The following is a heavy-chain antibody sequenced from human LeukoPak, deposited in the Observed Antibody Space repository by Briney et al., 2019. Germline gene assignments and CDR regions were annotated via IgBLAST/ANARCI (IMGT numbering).Heavy chain of an antibody. CDR1: GGSISSYY. Sequence: SETLSLTCTVSGGSISSYYWSWIRQPPGKGLEWIGYIYYSGSTNYNPSLKGRVTISVDTSKNQFSLKLSSVTAADTAVYYCARGTRYSSSWYGGWFDPWGQGTLVTVSS. J-gene: IGHJ5*02. D-gene: IGHD6-13*01. V-gene: IGHV4-59*01. CDR3: ARGTRYSSSWYGGWFDP. CDR2: IYYSGST.